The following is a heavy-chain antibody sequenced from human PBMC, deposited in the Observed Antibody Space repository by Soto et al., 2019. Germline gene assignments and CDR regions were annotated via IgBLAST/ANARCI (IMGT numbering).Heavy chain of an antibody. V-gene: IGHV3-30*02. CDR2: MSYDGSDT. D-gene: IGHD3-10*02. CDR1: GFIFSNNG. Sequence: GGSLRLSCVGSGFIFSNNGMHWVRQAPGKGLEWVAFMSYDGSDTFYADSVKGRFTISRDNSKNTLFLHMSNLRAGDTAMYYCTIVRVADSALDHWGQGNMVTVS. J-gene: IGHJ4*02. CDR3: TIVRVADSALDH.